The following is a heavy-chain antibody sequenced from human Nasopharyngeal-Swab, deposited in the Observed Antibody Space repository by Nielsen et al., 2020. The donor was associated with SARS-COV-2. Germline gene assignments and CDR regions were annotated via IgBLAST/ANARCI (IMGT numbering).Heavy chain of an antibody. J-gene: IGHJ5*02. Sequence: GGSLRLSCAASGFTFGSYSMNWVRQAPGKGLEWVSYIYYADSVKGRFTISRDNAKNSLYLQMNSLRAEDTAVYYCARDSYSSSWYENRRFDPWGQGTLVTVSS. V-gene: IGHV3-21*01. CDR3: ARDSYSSSWYENRRFDP. D-gene: IGHD6-13*01. CDR1: GFTFGSYS. CDR2: I.